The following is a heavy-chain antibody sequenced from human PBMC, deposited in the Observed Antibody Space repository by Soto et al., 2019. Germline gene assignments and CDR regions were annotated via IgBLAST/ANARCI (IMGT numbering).Heavy chain of an antibody. D-gene: IGHD6-6*01. V-gene: IGHV4-59*08. CDR2: IYYSGST. CDR3: ARHIPSKQLARGEFDY. CDR1: GGSISSYY. J-gene: IGHJ4*02. Sequence: ETLSLTCTVSGGSISSYYWSWIRQPPGKGLEWIGYIYYSGSTNYNPSLKSRVTISVDTSKNQFSLKLSSVTAADTAVYYCARHIPSKQLARGEFDYWGQGTLVTVSS.